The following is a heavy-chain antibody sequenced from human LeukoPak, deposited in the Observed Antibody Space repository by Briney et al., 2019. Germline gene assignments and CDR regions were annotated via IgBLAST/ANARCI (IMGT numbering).Heavy chain of an antibody. V-gene: IGHV3-21*01. J-gene: IGHJ4*02. Sequence: AGGSPRLSCAASGFTFSSYSMNWVRQAPGKGLEWVSSISSSSYIYYADSVKGRFTISRDNAKNSLYLQMNSLRAEYTAVYYCACYGSGSYYNQPVDYWGQGTLVTVSS. CDR2: ISSSSYI. D-gene: IGHD3-10*01. CDR1: GFTFSSYS. CDR3: ACYGSGSYYNQPVDY.